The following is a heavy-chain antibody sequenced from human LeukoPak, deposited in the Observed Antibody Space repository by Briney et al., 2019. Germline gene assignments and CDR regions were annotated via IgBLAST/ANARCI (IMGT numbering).Heavy chain of an antibody. J-gene: IGHJ4*02. V-gene: IGHV3-9*03. CDR1: GFTFSNYW. CDR3: AKEGSSWSTFDY. CDR2: ISWNSRSI. Sequence: GGSLRLSCAASGFTFSNYWIYWVRQAPGKGLEWVSGISWNSRSIAYADSVKGRFTISRDNAKNSLYLQMNSLRAEDMALYYCAKEGSSWSTFDYWGQGTLVTVSS. D-gene: IGHD6-13*01.